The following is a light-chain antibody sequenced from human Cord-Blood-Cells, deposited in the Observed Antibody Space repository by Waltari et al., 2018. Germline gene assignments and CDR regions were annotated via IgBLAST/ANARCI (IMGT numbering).Light chain of an antibody. J-gene: IGLJ3*02. CDR3: CSYAGRSTYWV. CDR1: SSDVGSYNL. CDR2: EGN. V-gene: IGLV2-23*01. Sequence: QSALTQPASVSGSPGQSITIPCTGTSSDVGSYNLVSWYQQPPGKAPKLMIYEGNKRPSGVYNRLSGSKSGNTASLTSAGLQAEDEAGYYGCSYAGRSTYWVFGGGTKLTVL.